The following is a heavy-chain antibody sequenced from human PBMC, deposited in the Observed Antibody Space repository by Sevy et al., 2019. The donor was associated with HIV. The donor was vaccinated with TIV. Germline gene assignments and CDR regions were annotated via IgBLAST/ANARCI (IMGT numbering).Heavy chain of an antibody. CDR1: GFTLTSYT. D-gene: IGHD1-26*01. J-gene: IGHJ4*02. V-gene: IGHV3-23*01. CDR2: ISGTGGTT. CDR3: AKDRIEGARKLDY. Sequence: GGSLRLSCAASGFTLTSYTMNWVRQAAGKGLEWVSSISGTGGTTYYADSVKGRFAISRDNSKNTLYIQMNSLRAEDTAVYYCAKDRIEGARKLDYWGQGTLVTVSS.